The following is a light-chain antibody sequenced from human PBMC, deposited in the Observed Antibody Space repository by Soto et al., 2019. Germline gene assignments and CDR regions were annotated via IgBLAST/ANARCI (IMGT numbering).Light chain of an antibody. Sequence: EIVLTQSPGTLSLYPGERATLXXRASQSFNSIYLAWYQQKPGQAPXLLIYGASSRATGIPDRFSGSGSGTDFTLTISRLEPEDFAVYYCHQYDSWTFGQGTKVDIK. CDR3: HQYDSWT. V-gene: IGKV3-20*01. J-gene: IGKJ1*01. CDR2: GAS. CDR1: QSFNSIY.